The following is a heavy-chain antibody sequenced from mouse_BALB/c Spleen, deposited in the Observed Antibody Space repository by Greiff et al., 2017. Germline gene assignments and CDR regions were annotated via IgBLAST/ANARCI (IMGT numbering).Heavy chain of an antibody. V-gene: IGHV1S29*02. CDR1: GYTFTDYN. D-gene: IGHD1-1*01. CDR3: ASIDYYGSSYWYFDV. Sequence: VQLKQSGPELVKPGASVKISCKASGYTFTDYNMHWVKQSHGKSLEWIGYIYPYNGGTGYNQKFKSKATLTVDNSSSTAYMELRSLTSEDSAVYYCASIDYYGSSYWYFDVWGAGTTVTVSS. CDR2: IYPYNGGT. J-gene: IGHJ1*01.